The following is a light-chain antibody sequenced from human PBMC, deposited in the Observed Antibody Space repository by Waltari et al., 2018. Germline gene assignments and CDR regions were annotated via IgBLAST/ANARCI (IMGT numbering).Light chain of an antibody. CDR1: NIGGKS. J-gene: IGLJ2*01. V-gene: IGLV3-21*04. CDR3: QVWDTTLDHVV. CDR2: YDT. Sequence: SYVLTQPPSVSVAPGPTARISCGGNNIGGKSVHWYQHKAGQAPVLGISYDTARPSGIPERFSVTNSGNTATLTISRVEAGDEADFYCQVWDTTLDHVVFGGGTNLTVL.